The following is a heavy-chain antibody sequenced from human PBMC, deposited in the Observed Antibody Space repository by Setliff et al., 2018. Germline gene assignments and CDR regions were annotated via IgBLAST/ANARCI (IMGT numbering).Heavy chain of an antibody. CDR2: IYYGGST. CDR3: ARDGWVYCSGGLCYDS. J-gene: IGHJ5*01. V-gene: IGHV4-59*01. D-gene: IGHD2-15*01. Sequence: SETLSLTCTVSGGSISDYYWSWIRQAPGKGLEWIGYIYYGGSTNYNPSLNSRVTISVDTSKNQFSLKLSSVTAADTAVYYCARDGWVYCSGGLCYDSWGQGTLVTVSS. CDR1: GGSISDYY.